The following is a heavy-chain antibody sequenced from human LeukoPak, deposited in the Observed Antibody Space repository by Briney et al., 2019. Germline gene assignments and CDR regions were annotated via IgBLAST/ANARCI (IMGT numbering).Heavy chain of an antibody. J-gene: IGHJ5*02. V-gene: IGHV4-34*01. CDR3: ARGARGYSYGFFGRGRWFDP. CDR1: GGSFSGYY. Sequence: SETLSLTCAVYGGSFSGYYWSWIRQPPGKGLEWIGEINHSGSTNYNPSLKRRVTISVDAYKNQFSLKLSSVTAAETAVYYCARGARGYSYGFFGRGRWFDPWGQGTLVTVSS. D-gene: IGHD5-18*01. CDR2: INHSGST.